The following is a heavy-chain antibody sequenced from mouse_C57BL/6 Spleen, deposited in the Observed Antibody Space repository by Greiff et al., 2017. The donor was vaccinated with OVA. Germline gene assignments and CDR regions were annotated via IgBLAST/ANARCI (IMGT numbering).Heavy chain of an antibody. V-gene: IGHV7-3*01. CDR3: ARPLYDYDPWFAY. J-gene: IGHJ3*01. D-gene: IGHD2-4*01. CDR2: IRNKANGYTT. CDR1: GFTFTDYY. Sequence: EVKLMESGGGLVQPGGSLSLSCAASGFTFTDYYMSWVRQPPGKALEWLGFIRNKANGYTTEYSASVKGRFTISRDNSQSILYLQMNALRAEDSATYYCARPLYDYDPWFAYWGQGTLVTVSA.